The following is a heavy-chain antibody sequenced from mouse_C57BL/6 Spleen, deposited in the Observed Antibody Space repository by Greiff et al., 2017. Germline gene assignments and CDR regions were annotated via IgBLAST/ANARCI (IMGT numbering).Heavy chain of an antibody. V-gene: IGHV3-6*01. Sequence: EVQLQESGPGLVKPSQSLSLTCSVTGYSITSGYYWNWIRQFPGNKLEWMGYISYDGSNNYNPSLKNRISITRDTSKNQFFLMLNSVTTEDTATYYCACLYYFDYWGQGTTLTVSS. CDR2: ISYDGSN. CDR3: ACLYYFDY. J-gene: IGHJ2*01. CDR1: GYSITSGYY.